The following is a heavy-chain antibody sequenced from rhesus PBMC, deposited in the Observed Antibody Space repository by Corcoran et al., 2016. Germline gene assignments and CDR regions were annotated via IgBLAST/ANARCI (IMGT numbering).Heavy chain of an antibody. CDR1: GYSFTSYW. J-gene: IGHJ4*01. CDR2: IDPSDSDT. V-gene: IGHV5-20*01. CDR3: AKVGLSYYFDY. Sequence: EVQLVQSGAEVKRPGESLKIYCKTSGYSFTSYWLSWVRKMPGKGLEWLGAIDPSDSDTRYNPSFQGQVTISAYKSISTTYLQWSRLKASDAATYSCAKVGLSYYFDYWGQGVLVTVSS.